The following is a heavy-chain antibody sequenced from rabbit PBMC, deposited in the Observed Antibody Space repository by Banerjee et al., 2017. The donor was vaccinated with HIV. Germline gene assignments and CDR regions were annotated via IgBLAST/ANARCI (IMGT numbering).Heavy chain of an antibody. V-gene: IGHV1S45*01. CDR1: GFDISSYW. Sequence: QEPLKESGGGLVKPGGTLTLTCTASGFDISSYWIHWVRQAPGKGLEWIGCIDTGGSSGSTYYASWAKGRFTISKTSSTTVTLQMTSLTVADTATYFCARYAAGSGYPLWGPGTLVTVS. D-gene: IGHD8-1*01. CDR2: IDTGGSSGST. J-gene: IGHJ4*01. CDR3: ARYAAGSGYPL.